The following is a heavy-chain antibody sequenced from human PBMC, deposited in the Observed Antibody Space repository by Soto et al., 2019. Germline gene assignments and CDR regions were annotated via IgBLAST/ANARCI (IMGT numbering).Heavy chain of an antibody. CDR1: GFTFSSYG. D-gene: IGHD3-22*01. CDR2: IWYDGSNK. CDR3: ARDSSGYYPTYFDY. Sequence: PGGSLRLSCAASGFTFSSYGMHWVRQAPGKGLEWVAVIWYDGSNKYYADSVKGRFTISRDNSKNTLYLQMNSLRAEDTAVYYCARDSSGYYPTYFDYWGQGTLVTVSS. V-gene: IGHV3-33*01. J-gene: IGHJ4*02.